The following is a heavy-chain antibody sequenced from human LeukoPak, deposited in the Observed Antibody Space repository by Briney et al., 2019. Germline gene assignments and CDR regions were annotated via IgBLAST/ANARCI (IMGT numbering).Heavy chain of an antibody. V-gene: IGHV3-48*01. D-gene: IGHD3-22*01. Sequence: GGCPRLSRAASGFTLSSYSMTWGRQAPGKGVEWLSYISSSGSTIYYADSVEGRFTISRDNAKNSLYLQMNSLRAEDTAVYYCARDEYYDSSGYTSWGQGTLVTVSS. J-gene: IGHJ4*02. CDR1: GFTLSSYS. CDR3: ARDEYYDSSGYTS. CDR2: ISSSGSTI.